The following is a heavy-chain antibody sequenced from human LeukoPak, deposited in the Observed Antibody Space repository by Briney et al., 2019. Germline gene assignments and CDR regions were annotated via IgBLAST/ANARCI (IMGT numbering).Heavy chain of an antibody. D-gene: IGHD3-22*01. CDR2: IIPIFGTA. J-gene: IGHJ4*02. CDR3: ARHTYYYDSSGYYYAGSYYFDY. CDR1: GGTFSSYA. Sequence: SVKVSCKASGGTFSSYAISWVRQAPGQGLEWMGGIIPIFGTANYAQEFQGRVTITTDESTSTAYMELSSLRSEDTAVYYCARHTYYYDSSGYYYAGSYYFDYWGQGTLVTVSS. V-gene: IGHV1-69*05.